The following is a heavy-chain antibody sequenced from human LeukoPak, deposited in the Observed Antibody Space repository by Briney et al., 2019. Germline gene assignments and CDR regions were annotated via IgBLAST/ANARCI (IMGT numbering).Heavy chain of an antibody. CDR2: ISWNSGSI. D-gene: IGHD3-10*01. CDR1: GFTFEDYA. CDR3: ATERPGSRVLDY. J-gene: IGHJ4*02. Sequence: GGSLRLSCAASGFTFEDYAMHGVRQAPGKGREGVSGISWNSGSIGYADSVKGRFTSSRDTSRNTLFLQMNSLRVEDTAVYYCATERPGSRVLDYWGQGNVVTVSS. V-gene: IGHV3-9*01.